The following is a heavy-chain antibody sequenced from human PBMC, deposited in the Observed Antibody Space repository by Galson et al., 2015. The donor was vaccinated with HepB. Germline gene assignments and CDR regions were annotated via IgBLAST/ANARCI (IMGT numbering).Heavy chain of an antibody. Sequence: SLRLSCAASGFTFSSHWMSWVRQAPGKGLEWVANINQDGSEKYYVDSVKGRFTISRDNAKNSLYLQMNSLRAEDTALYYCARDHDNGRYYQGYFEFWGQGTLVTVSS. CDR2: INQDGSEK. D-gene: IGHD3-22*01. J-gene: IGHJ4*02. CDR3: ARDHDNGRYYQGYFEF. V-gene: IGHV3-7*03. CDR1: GFTFSSHW.